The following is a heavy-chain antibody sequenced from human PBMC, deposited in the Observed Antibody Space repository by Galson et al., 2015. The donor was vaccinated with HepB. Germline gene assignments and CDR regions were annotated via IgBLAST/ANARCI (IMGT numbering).Heavy chain of an antibody. CDR2: INEDGSEK. CDR3: ARGGGMGGRFDY. CDR1: GFTFSGYW. Sequence: SLRLSCAASGFTFSGYWMSWVRQAPGKGLEWVATINEDGSEKYYVDSVKGRFTISRDNAKNSLYLQMNSLRDEDTAVYYCARGGGMGGRFDYWGQGSLVTASS. J-gene: IGHJ4*02. V-gene: IGHV3-7*01. D-gene: IGHD3-16*01.